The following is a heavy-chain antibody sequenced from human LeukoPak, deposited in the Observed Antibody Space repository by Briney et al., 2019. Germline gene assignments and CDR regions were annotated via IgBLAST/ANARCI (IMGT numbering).Heavy chain of an antibody. CDR3: AKSNTAMVTPSLNYFDY. J-gene: IGHJ4*02. CDR2: ISGSGGST. V-gene: IGHV3-23*01. Sequence: PGGSLRLSCAASGFTFSSYAMSWVRQAPGNGREWVSAISGSGGSTYYADSVKGRFTISRDNSKNTLYLQMNSLRAEDTAVYYCAKSNTAMVTPSLNYFDYWGQGTLVTVSS. CDR1: GFTFSSYA. D-gene: IGHD5-18*01.